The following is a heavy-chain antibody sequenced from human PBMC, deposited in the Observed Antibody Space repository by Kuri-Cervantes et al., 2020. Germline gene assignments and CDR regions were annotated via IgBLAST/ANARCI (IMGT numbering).Heavy chain of an antibody. D-gene: IGHD4-17*01. V-gene: IGHV3-23*01. J-gene: IGHJ6*03. CDR1: GFTFSSYA. CDR3: ANYGDQRNYYYYYYMDV. Sequence: GESLKISCAASGFTFSSYAMSWVRQAPGKGLEWVSAISGSGGSTYYADSVKGRFTISRDNSKNTLYLQMNSLRAEDTAVYYCANYGDQRNYYYYYYMDVWGKGTMVTVSS. CDR2: ISGSGGST.